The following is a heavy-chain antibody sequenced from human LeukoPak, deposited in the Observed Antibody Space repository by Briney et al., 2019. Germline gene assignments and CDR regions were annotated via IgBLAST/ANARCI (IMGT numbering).Heavy chain of an antibody. CDR3: TRLGEYVTSSFDY. D-gene: IGHD3-16*01. Sequence: PGGSLRLSCAASGFTLSGSAVHWVRQASGKGLEWVGRIRSKANSYATAYSASVKGRFTISRDDSKNAAYLQMNSLKSEDTAVYYCTRLGEYVTSSFDYWGQGTLVTVSS. CDR2: IRSKANSYAT. J-gene: IGHJ4*02. CDR1: GFTLSGSA. V-gene: IGHV3-73*01.